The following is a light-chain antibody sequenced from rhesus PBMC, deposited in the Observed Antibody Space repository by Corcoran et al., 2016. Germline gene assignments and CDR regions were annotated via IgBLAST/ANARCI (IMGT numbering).Light chain of an antibody. CDR2: EVS. Sequence: QAALTQPRSVSGSPGQSVTISCTGTSSDIGGYNYVSWYQQHPGTAPKLMSYEVSKRPSGVSDRFAGSKSGNTASLTISGLQAEDEADYDCSSYAGSNTFIFGAGTRLTVL. V-gene: IGLV2-32*02. CDR1: SSDIGGYNY. J-gene: IGLJ1*01. CDR3: SSYAGSNTFI.